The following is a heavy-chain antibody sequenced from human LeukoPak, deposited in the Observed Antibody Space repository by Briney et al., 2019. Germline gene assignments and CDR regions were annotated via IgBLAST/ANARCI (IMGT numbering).Heavy chain of an antibody. V-gene: IGHV3-23*01. CDR1: GFTFNKYA. J-gene: IGHJ3*01. D-gene: IGHD1-26*01. CDR3: TKAFRIVGIGNPDDAFDV. CDR2: IAGTGGST. Sequence: GGSLRLSCAASGFTFNKYAMNWVRQPPGKGLEWVSSIAGTGGSTYYADSVKGRFTLSRDNSENTLYLQLNSLRAEDSGIYYCTKAFRIVGIGNPDDAFDVWGQGTVVTVS.